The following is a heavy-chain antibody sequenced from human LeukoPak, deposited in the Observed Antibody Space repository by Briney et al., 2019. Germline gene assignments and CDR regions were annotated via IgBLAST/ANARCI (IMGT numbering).Heavy chain of an antibody. Sequence: GESLKISCKGSGYSFTSYWIGWVRQMPGKGLEWMGIIYPGDSDTRYSPSFQGQVTISADKSISTAYLQWSSLKASDTAMYYCARQSQTMVIDKYNWFDPWGQGTLVTVSS. V-gene: IGHV5-51*01. D-gene: IGHD3-10*01. CDR1: GYSFTSYW. CDR2: IYPGDSDT. CDR3: ARQSQTMVIDKYNWFDP. J-gene: IGHJ5*02.